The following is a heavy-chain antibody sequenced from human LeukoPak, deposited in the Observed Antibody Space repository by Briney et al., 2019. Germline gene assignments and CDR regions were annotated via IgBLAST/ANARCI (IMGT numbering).Heavy chain of an antibody. D-gene: IGHD4-11*01. CDR1: GFTVSSNY. Sequence: GGSLRLSCAASGFTVSSNYMSWVRQAPGKGLEWVAFIQYDGHDYYYADSVRGRFTISRDNSKNILSLQMNSLRAEDTAVYYCAREMTTPDDAFDIWGQGTMVTVSS. CDR2: IQYDGHDY. CDR3: AREMTTPDDAFDI. V-gene: IGHV3-30*02. J-gene: IGHJ3*02.